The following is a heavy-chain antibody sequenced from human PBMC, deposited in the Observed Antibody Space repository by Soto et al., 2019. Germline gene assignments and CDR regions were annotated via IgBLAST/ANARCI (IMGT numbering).Heavy chain of an antibody. V-gene: IGHV3-53*02. D-gene: IGHD3-22*01. CDR1: GFTVSSNY. J-gene: IGHJ3*02. Sequence: EVQLVETGGGLIQPGGSLRLSCAASGFTVSSNYMSWVRQAPGKGLEWVSVIYSGGSTYYADSVKGRFTISRDKSKNTLYLQMNSLIAEDAAVYYCARFSMYYYDSSGYFDAFDIWGQGTMVTVSS. CDR3: ARFSMYYYDSSGYFDAFDI. CDR2: IYSGGST.